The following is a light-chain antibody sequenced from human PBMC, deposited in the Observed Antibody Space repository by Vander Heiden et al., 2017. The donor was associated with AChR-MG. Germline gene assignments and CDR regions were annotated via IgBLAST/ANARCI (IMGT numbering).Light chain of an antibody. CDR2: GVN. CDR1: SSDVGGYNY. J-gene: IGLJ3*02. V-gene: IGLV2-8*01. Sequence: SVLPPPPSASGSPGPSVTTSCTGSSSDVGGYNYFSWYQQHPGKAPKLMIYGVNKRPSGVPDRFSGSKSGNTASLTVSGLQADDEADYYCSSYAGSNNLGVFGGGTKLTVL. CDR3: SSYAGSNNLGV.